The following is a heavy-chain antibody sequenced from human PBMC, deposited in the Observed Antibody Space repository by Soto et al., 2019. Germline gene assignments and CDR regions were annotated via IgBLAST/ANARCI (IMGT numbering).Heavy chain of an antibody. D-gene: IGHD6-13*01. CDR3: ARRAAAVVAHYYYGMDV. CDR1: GYSCTSYW. V-gene: IGHV5-51*01. Sequence: EFLKISCKGSGYSCTSYWIGWVRQIPGKGLEWMGIIYPGDSDTRYSPSFQGQVTISADKSISTAYLQWSSLKASDTAMYYCARRAAAVVAHYYYGMDVWGQGTTVTVSS. J-gene: IGHJ6*02. CDR2: IYPGDSDT.